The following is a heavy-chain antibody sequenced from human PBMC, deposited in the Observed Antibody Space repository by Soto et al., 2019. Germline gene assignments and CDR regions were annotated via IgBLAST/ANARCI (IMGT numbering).Heavy chain of an antibody. CDR2: ISYDGSNK. V-gene: IGHV3-30*18. D-gene: IGHD6-19*01. Sequence: GGSLRLSCAASGFTFSSYGMHWVRQAPGKGLEWVAVISYDGSNKYYADSVKGRFTISRDNSKNTLYLQMNSLRAEDTAVYYCAKDPGIAVAGNYYYYGMDVWGQGTTVTVSS. CDR3: AKDPGIAVAGNYYYYGMDV. J-gene: IGHJ6*02. CDR1: GFTFSSYG.